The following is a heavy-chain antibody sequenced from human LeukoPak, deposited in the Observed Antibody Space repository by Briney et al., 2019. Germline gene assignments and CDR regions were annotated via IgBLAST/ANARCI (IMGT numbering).Heavy chain of an antibody. V-gene: IGHV4-39*01. CDR2: VSSTGDT. CDR3: ARLTWLGAGSWFDP. Sequence: PSETLSLTCAVSGFSISTITYYWGWISQPPGKGLEWIGTVSSTGDTYYNPSLKRRVTVSIATSSNQFSLRLTSMTAADTAVYYCARLTWLGAGSWFDPWGQGALVTVSS. J-gene: IGHJ5*02. CDR1: GFSISTITYY. D-gene: IGHD6-19*01.